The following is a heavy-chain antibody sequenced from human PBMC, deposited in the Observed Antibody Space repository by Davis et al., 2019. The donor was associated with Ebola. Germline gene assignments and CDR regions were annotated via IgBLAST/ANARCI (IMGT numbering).Heavy chain of an antibody. V-gene: IGHV4-39*01. CDR1: GGSISSSSYY. J-gene: IGHJ4*02. D-gene: IGHD3-3*01. CDR2: THYSGST. CDR3: ARQPNAYYDFWSGYFDY. Sequence: SETLSLTCTVSGGSISSSSYYWGWIRQPPGKGRERIGSTHYSGSTYYNPSLKSRVTISVDTSKNQFSLKLSSVTAADTAVYYCARQPNAYYDFWSGYFDYWGQGTLVTVSS.